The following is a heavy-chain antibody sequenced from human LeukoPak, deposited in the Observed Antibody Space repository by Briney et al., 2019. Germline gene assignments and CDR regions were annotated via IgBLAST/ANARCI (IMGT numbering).Heavy chain of an antibody. CDR3: ASDLQNYYGSGRSWFDP. CDR2: IYPNSGAT. D-gene: IGHD3-10*01. CDR1: GSTFTVFY. V-gene: IGHV1-2*02. Sequence: ASVKVSCKASGSTFTVFYMHWLRQAPGQGLEWMGWIYPNSGATTYAQKFQGRVIMTRDTSIGTAYMELRSLRSDDTAVYYCASDLQNYYGSGRSWFDPWGQGTLVTVSS. J-gene: IGHJ5*02.